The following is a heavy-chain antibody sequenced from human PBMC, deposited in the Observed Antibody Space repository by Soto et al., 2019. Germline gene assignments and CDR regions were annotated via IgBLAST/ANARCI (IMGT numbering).Heavy chain of an antibody. CDR3: ARERRILGADYYYYMDV. Sequence: PGGSLRLSCAASGFTFSSYWMSWVRQAPGKGLEWVANIKQDGSEKYYVDSVKGRFTISRDNAKNSLYLQMNSLRAEDTAVYYCARERRILGADYYYYMDVWGKGTTVTVSS. D-gene: IGHD5-18*01. CDR1: GFTFSSYW. V-gene: IGHV3-7*01. CDR2: IKQDGSEK. J-gene: IGHJ6*03.